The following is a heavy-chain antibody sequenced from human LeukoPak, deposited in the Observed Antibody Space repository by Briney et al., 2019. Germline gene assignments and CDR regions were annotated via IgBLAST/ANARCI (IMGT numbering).Heavy chain of an antibody. CDR3: ARGGGSPES. V-gene: IGHV4-59*01. CDR2: IYYSGST. CDR1: GGSISGYY. D-gene: IGHD1-26*01. J-gene: IGHJ5*02. Sequence: SETLSLTCSVSGGSISGYYWSWIRQPPGKGLEWIGYIYYSGSTKYNPSLESRVTISVDTSKSQFSLKLSSVTTVDTAVYYCARGGGSPESWGQGTQVTVSS.